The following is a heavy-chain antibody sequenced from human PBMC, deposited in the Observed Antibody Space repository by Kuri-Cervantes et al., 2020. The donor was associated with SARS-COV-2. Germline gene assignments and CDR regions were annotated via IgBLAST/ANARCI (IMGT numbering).Heavy chain of an antibody. V-gene: IGHV3-7*05. CDR3: AREGTLSPYDY. CDR2: IKQDGSEK. Sequence: GGSLRLSCAASGFTFSTYGMHWVRQAPGKGLEWVANIKQDGSEKYYVDSVKGRFTISRDNAKNSLYLQMNSLRAEDTAVYYCAREGTLSPYDYWGQGILVTVSS. D-gene: IGHD3-10*01. CDR1: GFTFSTYG. J-gene: IGHJ4*02.